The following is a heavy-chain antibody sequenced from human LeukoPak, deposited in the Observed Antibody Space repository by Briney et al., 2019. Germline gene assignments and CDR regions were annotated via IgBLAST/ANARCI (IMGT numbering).Heavy chain of an antibody. J-gene: IGHJ4*02. CDR1: GYTFTGYY. D-gene: IGHD3-10*01. Sequence: PVASVKVSCKASGYTFTGYYIHWLRQAPGQGLEWMGFINPNSGGTNYAQKFQGRVTMTRDTSISTAYMELSSLTSDDAAVYYCARDLEGYHYGSGNYPQWGQGTLITVSS. V-gene: IGHV1-2*02. CDR3: ARDLEGYHYGSGNYPQ. CDR2: INPNSGGT.